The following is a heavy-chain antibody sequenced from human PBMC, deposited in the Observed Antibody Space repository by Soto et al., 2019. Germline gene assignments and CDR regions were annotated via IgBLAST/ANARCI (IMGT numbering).Heavy chain of an antibody. D-gene: IGHD6-19*01. J-gene: IGHJ5*02. Sequence: GESLKISCKASGYTFTSYDINWVRQATGQGLEWMGWMNPNSGNTGYAQKFQGRVTMTRNTSISTAYMELSSLRSEDTAVYYCARGSLRPGWRAGYWFDPWGQGTLVTVSS. CDR2: MNPNSGNT. CDR1: GYTFTSYD. CDR3: ARGSLRPGWRAGYWFDP. V-gene: IGHV1-8*01.